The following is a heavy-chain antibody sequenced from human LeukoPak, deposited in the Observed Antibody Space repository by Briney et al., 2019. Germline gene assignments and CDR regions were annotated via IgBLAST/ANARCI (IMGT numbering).Heavy chain of an antibody. Sequence: PSETPSLTCTVSGGSISSSSYYWGWIRQPPGRGLEWIGSIYYSGSTYYNPSLKSRVTISVDTSKNQFSLKLSSVTAADTAVYYCARVRFMVRGVKGNYYYYYMDVWGKGTTVTVSS. J-gene: IGHJ6*03. V-gene: IGHV4-39*07. CDR3: ARVRFMVRGVKGNYYYYYMDV. CDR2: IYYSGST. D-gene: IGHD3-10*01. CDR1: GGSISSSSYY.